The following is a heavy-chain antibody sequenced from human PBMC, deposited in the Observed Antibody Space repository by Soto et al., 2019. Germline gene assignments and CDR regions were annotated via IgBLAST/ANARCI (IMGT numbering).Heavy chain of an antibody. CDR3: AREKRNWYYYDSSGSLDAFDI. J-gene: IGHJ3*02. Sequence: PGGSLRLSCAAYGFTFSSYGMHWVRQAQGRGLEWVAVIWYDGSNKYYADSVKGRFTISRDNSKNTQYLQMNSLRAEDTAVYYCAREKRNWYYYDSSGSLDAFDIWGQGTMVTVSS. D-gene: IGHD3-22*01. CDR1: GFTFSSYG. CDR2: IWYDGSNK. V-gene: IGHV3-33*01.